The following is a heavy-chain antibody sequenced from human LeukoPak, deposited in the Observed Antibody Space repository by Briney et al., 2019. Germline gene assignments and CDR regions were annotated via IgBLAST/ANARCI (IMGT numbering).Heavy chain of an antibody. CDR2: IYSGGST. V-gene: IGHV3-66*04. J-gene: IGHJ6*03. CDR1: GFTVSSNY. Sequence: GGSLRLSCAASGFTVSSNYMSWVRQAPGKGLEWVSVIYSGGSTYYADSVKGRFTISRDNSKNTLYLQMNSLRAEDTAVYYCARPDSSGYYSDYYYMDVWGKGTTVTVSS. CDR3: ARPDSSGYYSDYYYMDV. D-gene: IGHD3-22*01.